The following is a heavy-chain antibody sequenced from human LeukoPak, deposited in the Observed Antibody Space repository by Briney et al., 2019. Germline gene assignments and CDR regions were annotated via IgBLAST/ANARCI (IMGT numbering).Heavy chain of an antibody. CDR1: GGSISGYY. D-gene: IGHD4-23*01. Sequence: PSETLSLTCTVSGGSISGYYYNWIRQPPGKGLEWIGYIYYSGSTNYNPSLKSRVTISLDTSKNQSSLKLSPVTTADTAVYYCARSVVTLYWYFDLWGRGTLVTVSS. CDR2: IYYSGST. V-gene: IGHV4-59*01. CDR3: ARSVVTLYWYFDL. J-gene: IGHJ2*01.